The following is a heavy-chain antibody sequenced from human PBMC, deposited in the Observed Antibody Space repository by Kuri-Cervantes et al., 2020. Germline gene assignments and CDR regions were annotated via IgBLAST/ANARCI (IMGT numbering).Heavy chain of an antibody. V-gene: IGHV4-34*01. CDR3: ARVGRYSSSWYKGYFDY. CDR2: INHSGST. Sequence: SETLSLTCAVYGGSFSGYYWSWIRQPPGKGLEWIGEINHSGSTNYNPSIKSRVTISVDTSKNQFSLKLSSVTAADTAVYYCARVGRYSSSWYKGYFDYWGQGTLVTVFS. CDR1: GGSFSGYY. D-gene: IGHD6-13*01. J-gene: IGHJ4*02.